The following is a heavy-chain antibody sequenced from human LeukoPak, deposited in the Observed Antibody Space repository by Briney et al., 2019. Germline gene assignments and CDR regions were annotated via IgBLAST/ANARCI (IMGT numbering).Heavy chain of an antibody. CDR3: ARENGDNID. CDR1: GGSVSSGSYY. J-gene: IGHJ4*02. V-gene: IGHV4-61*01. CDR2: IYYSGST. Sequence: SETLSLTCTVSGGSVSSGSYYWSWIRQPPGTGLEWIEYIYYSGSTNYNPSLKSRVTISVDTSKNQFSLKLSSVTAADTAVYYCARENGDNIDWGQGTLVTVSS. D-gene: IGHD7-27*01.